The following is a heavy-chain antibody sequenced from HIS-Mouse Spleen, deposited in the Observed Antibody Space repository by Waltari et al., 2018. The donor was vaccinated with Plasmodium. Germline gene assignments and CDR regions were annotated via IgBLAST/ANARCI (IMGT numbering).Heavy chain of an antibody. J-gene: IGHJ4*02. CDR1: GFTFSSYG. CDR3: AKEVLGYYDFWSRPDY. V-gene: IGHV3-30*18. CDR2: ISDEGSNK. D-gene: IGHD3-3*01. Sequence: QVQLVESGGGVVQPGRSLRLSCAASGFTFSSYGMHWVRQAPGKGLGGGGVISDEGSNKYYADYVKGRFTSSRDNSKNTLYLQMNSLRAEDTAGYYCAKEVLGYYDFWSRPDYWGQGTLVTVSS.